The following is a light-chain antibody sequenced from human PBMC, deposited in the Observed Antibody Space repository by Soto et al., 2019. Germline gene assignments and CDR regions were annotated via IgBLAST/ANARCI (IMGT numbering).Light chain of an antibody. J-gene: IGLJ2*01. Sequence: QSVLTQPASVSGSPGQSITISCTGTSSDVGGYNYVSWYQQHPGKAPKLMIYDVRNRPSGVSNRFAGSNSGNTASLTISVLQAEDEAYYYCSSYTSSSSVVFGGGTKLTVL. V-gene: IGLV2-14*01. CDR2: DVR. CDR1: SSDVGGYNY. CDR3: SSYTSSSSVV.